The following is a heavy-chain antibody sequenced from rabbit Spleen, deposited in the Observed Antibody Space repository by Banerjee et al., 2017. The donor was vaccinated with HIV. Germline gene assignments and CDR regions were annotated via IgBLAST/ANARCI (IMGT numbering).Heavy chain of an antibody. D-gene: IGHD3-1*01. CDR3: VRDTWAFNL. J-gene: IGHJ4*01. CDR2: IDPVFGAT. V-gene: IGHV1S47*01. CDR1: GFDFCRYG. Sequence: QEQLVETGGGLVQPGGSLTLSCKAFGFDFCRYGMSWVRQAPGKGLEWIGYIDPVFGATYYASWVNGRFSISRENTQNTVSLQMNSLTAADTATYFCVRDTWAFNLWGPGTLVTVS.